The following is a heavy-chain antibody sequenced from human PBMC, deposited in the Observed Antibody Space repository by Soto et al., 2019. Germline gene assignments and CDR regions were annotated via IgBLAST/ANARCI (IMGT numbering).Heavy chain of an antibody. J-gene: IGHJ6*02. V-gene: IGHV3-30*18. CDR1: GFFFNTYD. D-gene: IGHD2-2*01. CDR2: ISYEGSNK. CDR3: AKGQHCSSTSCYFYYYGMDV. Sequence: GGSLSLSCAASGFFFNTYDMHWVRQAPGKGLEWVAVISYEGSNKYYADSVKGRLTISRDNSKKMLYLKMNSLRPEDTVVYYCAKGQHCSSTSCYFYYYGMDVWGQGTKVTVSS.